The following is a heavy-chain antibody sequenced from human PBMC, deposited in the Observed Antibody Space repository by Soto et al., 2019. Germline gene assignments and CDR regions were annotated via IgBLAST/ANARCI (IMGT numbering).Heavy chain of an antibody. CDR1: GFTFSSYG. J-gene: IGHJ4*02. CDR2: IWYDGNNK. CDR3: ARGLHSLFDY. Sequence: PGGSLRLSCAASGFTFSSYGMHWVRQAPGKGLEWVAVIWYDGNNKYYADSVKGRFTISRDNSNNTLYVQMTSLRAEDTAVYYCARGLHSLFDYWGQGNLVTVSS. V-gene: IGHV3-33*01. D-gene: IGHD2-21*01.